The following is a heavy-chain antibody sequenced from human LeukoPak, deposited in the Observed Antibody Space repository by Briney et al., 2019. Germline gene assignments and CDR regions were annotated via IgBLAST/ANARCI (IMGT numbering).Heavy chain of an antibody. CDR1: GHTFTSNY. Sequence: ASVKVSCKAFGHTFTSNYMHWVRQAPGQGLEWMGIINPSGGRTSYAQKFQGRVTMTRDTSTSTVYMELSSLRSDDTAVYYCARGGTVLRPNSPYDYWGQGTLVTVSS. D-gene: IGHD4-17*01. J-gene: IGHJ4*02. CDR2: INPSGGRT. CDR3: ARGGTVLRPNSPYDY. V-gene: IGHV1-46*01.